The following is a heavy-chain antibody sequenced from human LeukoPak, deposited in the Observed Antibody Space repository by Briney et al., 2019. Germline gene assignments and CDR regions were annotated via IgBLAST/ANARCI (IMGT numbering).Heavy chain of an antibody. CDR2: IYTSGST. Sequence: PSETLSLTCTVFRGSISSYHWNWIRQPAGKGLEWIGRIYTSGSTTCNPSLKSRVTISEDKSKNQFSLKLRSVTAADTAVYYCAREGDYYFDYWGQGTLVTVSS. V-gene: IGHV4-4*07. CDR1: RGSISSYH. D-gene: IGHD2-21*02. J-gene: IGHJ4*02. CDR3: AREGDYYFDY.